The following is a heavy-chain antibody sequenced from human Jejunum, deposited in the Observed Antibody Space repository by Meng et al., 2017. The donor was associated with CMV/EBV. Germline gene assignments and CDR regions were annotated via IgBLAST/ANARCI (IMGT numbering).Heavy chain of an antibody. Sequence: GSRSSAAWNWIRQSPSRGLEWLGRTYYRSKWYTDYAVSVKSRITINADTSKNQFFLQLDSVTPEDTAVYFCARGPGYSYHDYLDYWGQGTLVTVSS. CDR2: TYYRSKWYT. CDR3: ARGPGYSYHDYLDY. D-gene: IGHD5-18*01. J-gene: IGHJ4*02. CDR1: GSRSSAA. V-gene: IGHV6-1*01.